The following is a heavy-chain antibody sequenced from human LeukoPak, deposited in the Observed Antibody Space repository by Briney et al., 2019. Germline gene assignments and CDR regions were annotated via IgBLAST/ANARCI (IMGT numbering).Heavy chain of an antibody. J-gene: IGHJ6*02. V-gene: IGHV3-21*01. Sequence: KSGGSLRLSCAASGFTFSSYSMNWVRQAPGKGLEWVSSISSSSSYIYYADSVKGRFTISRDNAKNSLYLQMNSLRAEDTAVYYCARDGYGCSGGSCYPGYYYYGMDVWGQGTTVTVSS. D-gene: IGHD2-15*01. CDR2: ISSSSSYI. CDR3: ARDGYGCSGGSCYPGYYYYGMDV. CDR1: GFTFSSYS.